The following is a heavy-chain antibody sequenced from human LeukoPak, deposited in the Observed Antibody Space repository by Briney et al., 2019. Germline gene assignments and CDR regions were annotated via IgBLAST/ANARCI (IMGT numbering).Heavy chain of an antibody. Sequence: ASVKVSCKASGYTFTNYYMHWVRQAPGQGLEWMGWINPNSGGTNYAQKFQGRVTMTRDTSISTAYMELSRLRSDDTAVYYCARVSQIGIDGGNPPDPWGQGTLVTVSS. CDR1: GYTFTNYY. V-gene: IGHV1-2*02. CDR2: INPNSGGT. CDR3: ARVSQIGIDGGNPPDP. J-gene: IGHJ5*02. D-gene: IGHD4-23*01.